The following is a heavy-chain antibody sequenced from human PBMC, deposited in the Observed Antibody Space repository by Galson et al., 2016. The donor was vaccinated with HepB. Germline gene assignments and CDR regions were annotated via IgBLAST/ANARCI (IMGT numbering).Heavy chain of an antibody. CDR1: GFSLSTTGVG. V-gene: IGHV2-5*02. J-gene: IGHJ5*01. CDR2: IYWDDDK. CDR3: AHSSGWYLFLDF. D-gene: IGHD6-19*01. Sequence: PALVKPTQTLTLTCTFSGFSLSTTGVGVGWIRQPPGKALEWLGIIYWDDDKHYSPSLQSRLAITKDTSKNQVVLRMTNMDPVDTATYFCAHSSGWYLFLDFWGHGTLVTVSS.